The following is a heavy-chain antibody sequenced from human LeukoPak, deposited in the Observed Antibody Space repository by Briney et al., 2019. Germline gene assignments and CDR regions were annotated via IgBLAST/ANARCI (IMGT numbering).Heavy chain of an antibody. CDR1: GYTFTSYD. D-gene: IGHD2/OR15-2a*01. V-gene: IGHV1-8*01. J-gene: IGHJ5*02. Sequence: ASVKVSCKASGYTFTSYDISWVRQATGQGLEWMGWMNPDSGNTGYAQNFQGRVTMTRNTSISTAYMELSSLRSEDTAVYYCARGPPFLNWFDPWGQGTLVTVSS. CDR2: MNPDSGNT. CDR3: ARGPPFLNWFDP.